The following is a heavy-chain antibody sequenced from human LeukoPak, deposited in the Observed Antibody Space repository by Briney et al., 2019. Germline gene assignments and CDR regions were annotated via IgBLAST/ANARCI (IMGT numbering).Heavy chain of an antibody. V-gene: IGHV4-59*12. D-gene: IGHD1-26*01. CDR1: GASISSSY. J-gene: IGHJ4*02. CDR3: ARGPGWDRTYYFDY. Sequence: PSETLSLTCTVSGASISSSYWSWIRQPPGKGLEWIGSIYYSGSTYYNPSLKSRVTISVDTSKNQFSLKLSSVTAADTAVYYCARGPGWDRTYYFDYWGQGTLVTVSS. CDR2: IYYSGST.